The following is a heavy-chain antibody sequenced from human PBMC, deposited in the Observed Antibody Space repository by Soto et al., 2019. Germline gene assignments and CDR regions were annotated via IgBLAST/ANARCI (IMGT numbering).Heavy chain of an antibody. J-gene: IGHJ4*02. CDR3: AKGGVGATILY. Sequence: EVQLLESGGGLVQPGGSLRRSCAASGFTFSSYAMSWVRQAPGKWLEWVSAISGSGGSTYYADSVKGRFTISRDNSKNTLYLQMNRLRAEDTAVYYCAKGGVGATILYWGQGTLGTVSS. CDR1: GFTFSSYA. V-gene: IGHV3-23*01. D-gene: IGHD1-26*01. CDR2: ISGSGGST.